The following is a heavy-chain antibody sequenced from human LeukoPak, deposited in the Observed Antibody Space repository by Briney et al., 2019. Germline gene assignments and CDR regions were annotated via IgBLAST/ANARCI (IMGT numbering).Heavy chain of an antibody. J-gene: IGHJ5*02. Sequence: GESLKISCKGSGYSFTGYWIGWVRQMPGKGLEWMGIIYPGNPDTRCSPSFQGQVTISADKSISTAYLQWSSLKASDTAMYYCARSYYYDSSGYHNWFDPWGQGTLVTVSS. V-gene: IGHV5-51*01. CDR3: ARSYYYDSSGYHNWFDP. CDR2: IYPGNPDT. D-gene: IGHD3-22*01. CDR1: GYSFTGYW.